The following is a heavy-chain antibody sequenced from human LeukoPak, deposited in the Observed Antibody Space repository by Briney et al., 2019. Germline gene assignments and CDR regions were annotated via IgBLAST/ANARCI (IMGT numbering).Heavy chain of an antibody. CDR2: IRSKAYGGTT. J-gene: IGHJ6*02. CDR3: SRGPIQLWLHNAMDV. Sequence: GGSLRLSCTASGFTFGDHAMSWVRQAPGKGLEWVGFIRSKAYGGTTEYAASVKGRFTISRDDSKSIAYLQMNSLKTEDTAVYYCSRGPIQLWLHNAMDVWGQGTTVTVSS. D-gene: IGHD5-18*01. CDR1: GFTFGDHA. V-gene: IGHV3-49*04.